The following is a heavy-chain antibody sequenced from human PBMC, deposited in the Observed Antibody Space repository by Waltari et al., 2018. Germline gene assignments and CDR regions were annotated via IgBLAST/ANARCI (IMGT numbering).Heavy chain of an antibody. CDR3: ARADRGYCSGGSCYSREYYYYYMDV. CDR1: GGSISRYY. D-gene: IGHD2-15*01. V-gene: IGHV4-59*01. Sequence: QVQLQESGPGLVKPSETLSLTCTVSGGSISRYYWSWIRQPPGKGLEGIGYIYYSGSTNYNPSLKSRVTISVDTSKNQFSLKLSSVTAADTAVYYCARADRGYCSGGSCYSREYYYYYMDVWGKGTTVTVSS. CDR2: IYYSGST. J-gene: IGHJ6*03.